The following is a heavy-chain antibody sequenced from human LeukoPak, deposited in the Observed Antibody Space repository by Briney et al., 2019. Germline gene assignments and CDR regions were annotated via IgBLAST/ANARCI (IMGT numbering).Heavy chain of an antibody. Sequence: GGSLRLSCAASGFTFSSYSMNWVRQAPGKGLEWVSSISSSSSYIYYADSVKGRFTISRDNAKNSLYLQMNSLRAEDTAVYYCARADSSGYYHPINWGQGTLVTVSS. CDR3: ARADSSGYYHPIN. V-gene: IGHV3-21*01. CDR1: GFTFSSYS. J-gene: IGHJ4*02. D-gene: IGHD3-22*01. CDR2: ISSSSSYI.